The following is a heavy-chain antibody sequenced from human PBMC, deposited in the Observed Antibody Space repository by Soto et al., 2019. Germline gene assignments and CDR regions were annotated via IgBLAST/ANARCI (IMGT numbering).Heavy chain of an antibody. CDR3: ARGDIVAIFGMDV. J-gene: IGHJ6*02. CDR1: GYTFTSYY. D-gene: IGHD5-12*01. CDR2: INPSGGST. Sequence: ASVKVSCKASGYTFTSYYMHWVRQAPGQGLAWMGIINPSGGSTTYAQNFQGRVTMTRDTSTSTVYMELSSLRSEDKAVYYCARGDIVAIFGMDVWGQGTTVTVSS. V-gene: IGHV1-46*01.